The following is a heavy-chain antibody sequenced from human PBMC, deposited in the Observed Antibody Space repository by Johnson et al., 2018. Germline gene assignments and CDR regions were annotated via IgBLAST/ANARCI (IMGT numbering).Heavy chain of an antibody. CDR2: SKHKTMSYTT. CDR1: GFTFSDHY. D-gene: IGHD4-23*01. CDR3: ARVVRVRGHYYMDV. J-gene: IGHJ6*03. V-gene: IGHV3-72*01. Sequence: EVQLVESGGGLVQPGGSLRLSCDVSGFTFSDHYMDWVRQASGEGLEWVGRSKHKTMSYTTKSAASVEGRFTISREDSKNSLYLQMNSLKVDDTAVYYWARVVRVRGHYYMDVWGKGTTVTVSS.